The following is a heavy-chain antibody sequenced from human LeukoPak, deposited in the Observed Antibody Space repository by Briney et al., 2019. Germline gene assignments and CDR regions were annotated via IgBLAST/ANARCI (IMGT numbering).Heavy chain of an antibody. J-gene: IGHJ6*02. CDR3: ARADYGDYGYGMDV. CDR2: IYYSGST. V-gene: IGHV4-59*01. Sequence: PSETLSLTCTVSGGSISSYYWSWIRQPPGKGLEWIGYIYYSGSTNYNPSLKSRVTISVDTSKNQFSLKLSSVTAADTAVYYCARADYGDYGYGMDVWGQGTTVTVSS. D-gene: IGHD4-17*01. CDR1: GGSISSYY.